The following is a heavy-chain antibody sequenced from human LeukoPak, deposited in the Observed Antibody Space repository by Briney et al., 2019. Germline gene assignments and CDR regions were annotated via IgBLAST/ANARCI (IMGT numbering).Heavy chain of an antibody. CDR1: GGSISSYY. CDR3: ARSIIGTRSKFDY. Sequence: SETLSLTCTVSGGSISSYYWSWIRQPPGKGLEWIGYIYYSGSTNYNPSLKSRVTISGDTSKNQFSLKLSSVTAADTAVYYCARSIIGTRSKFDYWGQGTLVTVSS. CDR2: IYYSGST. D-gene: IGHD1/OR15-1a*01. J-gene: IGHJ4*02. V-gene: IGHV4-59*08.